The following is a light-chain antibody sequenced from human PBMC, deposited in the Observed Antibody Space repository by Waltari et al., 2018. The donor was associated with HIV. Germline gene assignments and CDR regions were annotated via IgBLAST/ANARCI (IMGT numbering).Light chain of an antibody. J-gene: IGKJ2*01. CDR1: QSVTRNF. CDR2: DAS. V-gene: IGKV3-20*01. CDR3: LQYGSSWYT. Sequence: EIVLTQSPGTLSLSPGDRATLSCRASQSVTRNFLAWYQQKRGQAPRRLIYDASTRATGIPDRFSGGGSGTDFTLTISRLEPEDFAVYYCLQYGSSWYTFGQGTNLDI.